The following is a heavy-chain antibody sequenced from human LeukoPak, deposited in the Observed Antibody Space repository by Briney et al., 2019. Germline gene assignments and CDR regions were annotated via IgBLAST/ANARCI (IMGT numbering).Heavy chain of an antibody. CDR3: ASTPPTGDFWSGYLRSPADAFDI. CDR1: GGSFSVYY. D-gene: IGHD3-3*01. CDR2: INHSGST. Sequence: SETLSLTCAVYGGSFSVYYWSWIRQPPGKGLEWIGEINHSGSTNYNPSLKSGVTISVDTSKNQFFMKLSSVTAAETAVYYCASTPPTGDFWSGYLRSPADAFDIWGQGTMVTVSS. J-gene: IGHJ3*02. V-gene: IGHV4-34*01.